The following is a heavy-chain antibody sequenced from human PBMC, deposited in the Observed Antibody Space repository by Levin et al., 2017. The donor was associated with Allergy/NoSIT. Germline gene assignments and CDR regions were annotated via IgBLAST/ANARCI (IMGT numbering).Heavy chain of an antibody. CDR1: GFTFSSYT. D-gene: IGHD6-19*01. Sequence: GGSLRLSCAASGFTFSSYTMTWVRQAPGKGLEWVSAVSGTGGNTYYAHSVKGRFTISRDNSKNTLYLQMNSLRAEDTAVYFCAKEGPHSSGWYDAFDSWGQGTMVTVSS. J-gene: IGHJ3*02. V-gene: IGHV3-23*01. CDR2: VSGTGGNT. CDR3: AKEGPHSSGWYDAFDS.